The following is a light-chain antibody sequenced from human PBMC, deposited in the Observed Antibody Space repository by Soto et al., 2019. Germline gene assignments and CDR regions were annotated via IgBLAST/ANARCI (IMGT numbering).Light chain of an antibody. CDR2: GAS. CDR3: QQYDNWPPLT. J-gene: IGKJ4*01. CDR1: QSVRNN. V-gene: IGKV3-15*01. Sequence: EVVMTQSPATLSVSPGERATLSCRASQSVRNNLAWYQQKPGQAPSLLIYGASTRATDIPARFSGSGSGTEFTLTISSLQSEDFAIYYCQQYDNWPPLTFGGGTKVDIK.